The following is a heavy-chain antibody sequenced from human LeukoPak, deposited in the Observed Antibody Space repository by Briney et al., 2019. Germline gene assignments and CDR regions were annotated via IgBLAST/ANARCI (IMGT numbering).Heavy chain of an antibody. V-gene: IGHV3-21*01. Sequence: GGSLRLSCAASGFTFSSNSMNWVRQAPGKGLEWVSSISSSSSYIYYADSVKGRFTISRDNAKNSLYLRMNSLRAEDTAVYYCARGNTIFGVVIDAFDIWGQGTMVTVSS. J-gene: IGHJ3*02. D-gene: IGHD3-3*01. CDR3: ARGNTIFGVVIDAFDI. CDR1: GFTFSSNS. CDR2: ISSSSSYI.